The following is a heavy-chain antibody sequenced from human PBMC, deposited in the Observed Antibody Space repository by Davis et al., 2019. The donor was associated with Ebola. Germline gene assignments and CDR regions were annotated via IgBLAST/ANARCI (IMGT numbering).Heavy chain of an antibody. CDR2: VYPGDSDT. D-gene: IGHD3-22*01. Sequence: PGGSLSLSCKVSGYSFTTYWIGWVRQMPGKGLEWMGTVYPGDSDTRYSPSFQGHVTISAEKSSNTAYLQWSSLKASDTAIYYCAKLGRSSDYYGRHFDWWGQGTRVTVSS. J-gene: IGHJ4*02. V-gene: IGHV5-51*01. CDR1: GYSFTTYW. CDR3: AKLGRSSDYYGRHFDW.